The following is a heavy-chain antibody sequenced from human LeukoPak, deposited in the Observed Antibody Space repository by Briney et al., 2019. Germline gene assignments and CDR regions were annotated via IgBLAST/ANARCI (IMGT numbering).Heavy chain of an antibody. Sequence: GGSLRLSCAASGFTFSNAWMSWVRQAPEKGLEWVGRIKSKTDGGTTDYAAPVKGRFTISRDDSKNTLYLQMNSLKTEDTAVYYCTTEDVYSGYEVDYWGQGTLVTVSS. D-gene: IGHD5-12*01. V-gene: IGHV3-15*01. CDR3: TTEDVYSGYEVDY. CDR2: IKSKTDGGTT. J-gene: IGHJ4*02. CDR1: GFTFSNAW.